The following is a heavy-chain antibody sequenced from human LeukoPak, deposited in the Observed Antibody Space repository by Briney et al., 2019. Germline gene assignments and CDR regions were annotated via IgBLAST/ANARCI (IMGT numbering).Heavy chain of an antibody. V-gene: IGHV3-7*01. CDR3: ARDRYYGSGSSDY. J-gene: IGHJ4*02. Sequence: PGGSLRLSCAASGFTFTSYWMSWVRQAPGKGLEWVANIKQDESEKYYGDSVKGRFTISRDNAKNSLYLQMNSLRAEDTAVYYCARDRYYGSGSSDYWGQGTLVTVSS. CDR1: GFTFTSYW. D-gene: IGHD3-10*01. CDR2: IKQDESEK.